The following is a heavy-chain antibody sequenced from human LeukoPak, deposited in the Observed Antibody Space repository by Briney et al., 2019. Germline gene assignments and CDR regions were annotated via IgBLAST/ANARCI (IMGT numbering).Heavy chain of an antibody. CDR3: ARWGDNKSFDY. Sequence: GGSLRLSCAASGFTFSSYGMHWVRQAPGKGLEWVAVIWYDGSNKYYADSVKARFTISRDNSKNTLYLQMSSLRVGDTAVYYCARWGDNKSFDYWGQGTLVTVSS. V-gene: IGHV3-33*08. J-gene: IGHJ4*02. CDR1: GFTFSSYG. D-gene: IGHD2-21*01. CDR2: IWYDGSNK.